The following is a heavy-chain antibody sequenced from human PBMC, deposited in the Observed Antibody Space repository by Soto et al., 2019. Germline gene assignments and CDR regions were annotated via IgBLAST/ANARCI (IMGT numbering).Heavy chain of an antibody. CDR1: GGTFSSYT. CDR3: ARGDTRYSGSYSLDY. J-gene: IGHJ4*02. V-gene: IGHV1-69*02. CDR2: IIPILGIA. D-gene: IGHD1-26*01. Sequence: GASVKVSCKASGGTFSSYTISWVRQAPGQGLEWMGRIIPILGIANYAQKFQGRVTITADKSTSTAYVELSSLRSEDTAVYYCARGDTRYSGSYSLDYWGQGTLVTVSS.